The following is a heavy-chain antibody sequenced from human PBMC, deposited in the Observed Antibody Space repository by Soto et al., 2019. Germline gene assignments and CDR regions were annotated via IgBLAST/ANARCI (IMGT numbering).Heavy chain of an antibody. V-gene: IGHV1-18*03. Sequence: QVHLVQSGAEVKKPGASVKVSCKGSGYAFTTYGITWVRQAPGQGLEWMGWISDNNGNTNYAPKLQGRVTVNRDTSTSTAYMEPMRLRSEDMALYYCARWRDGDYWGQCAPVTVSS. D-gene: IGHD3-3*01. CDR1: GYAFTTYG. J-gene: IGHJ4*02. CDR3: ARWRDGDY. CDR2: ISDNNGNT.